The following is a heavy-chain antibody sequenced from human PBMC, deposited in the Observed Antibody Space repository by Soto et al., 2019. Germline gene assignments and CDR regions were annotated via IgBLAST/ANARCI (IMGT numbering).Heavy chain of an antibody. Sequence: PSETLSLTCTVSGDSISTTSYYWAWIRQPPGKGLEWIGSVYFSGSTYYNLSLKSRVTISVDTSNNQFSLKMNSVTAADTAVYYCARHLSESGSDLSYWSQGTLVTVSS. CDR1: GDSISTTSYY. CDR3: ARHLSESGSDLSY. CDR2: VYFSGST. D-gene: IGHD5-12*01. V-gene: IGHV4-39*01. J-gene: IGHJ4*02.